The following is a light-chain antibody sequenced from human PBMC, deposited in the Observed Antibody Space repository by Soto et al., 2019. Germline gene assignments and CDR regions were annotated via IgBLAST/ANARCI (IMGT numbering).Light chain of an antibody. CDR2: EVS. Sequence: SALTQPASVSGSPGQSITISCTGTSSDVGSYNLVSWYQQHPGKAPKLMIYEVSKRPSGVSNRFSGSKSGNTASLTISGLQAEDEADYYCCSYAGSSIEVFGGGTKLTVL. J-gene: IGLJ3*02. CDR3: CSYAGSSIEV. CDR1: SSDVGSYNL. V-gene: IGLV2-23*02.